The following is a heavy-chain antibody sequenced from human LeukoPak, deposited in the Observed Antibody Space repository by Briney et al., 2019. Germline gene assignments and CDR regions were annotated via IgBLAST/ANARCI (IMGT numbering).Heavy chain of an antibody. J-gene: IGHJ5*02. CDR1: GYTFTGNY. D-gene: IGHD2-15*01. Sequence: ASVKVSCKASGYTFTGNYMHWVRQAPGEGLEWMEWINPNSGGTNYAQKFQGRVTMTRDTSISTAYMELSRMRSDDTAVYYCARDIVVVVADSGHWFDPWGQGTLVTVSS. CDR3: ARDIVVVVADSGHWFDP. V-gene: IGHV1-2*02. CDR2: INPNSGGT.